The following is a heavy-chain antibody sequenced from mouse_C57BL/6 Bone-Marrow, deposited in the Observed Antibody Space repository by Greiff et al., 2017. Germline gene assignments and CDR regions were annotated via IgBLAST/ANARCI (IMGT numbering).Heavy chain of an antibody. CDR3: AREGYGSSSYWYFDV. CDR1: GFTFSSYA. V-gene: IGHV5-4*01. CDR2: ISDGGSYT. D-gene: IGHD1-1*01. Sequence: EVQLVESGGGLVKPGGSLKLSCAASGFTFSSYAMSWVRQTPEKRLEWVATISDGGSYTYYPDNVKGRFTISRDNAKNNLYLQMSHLKSEDTAMYYCAREGYGSSSYWYFDVWGTGTTVTVSS. J-gene: IGHJ1*03.